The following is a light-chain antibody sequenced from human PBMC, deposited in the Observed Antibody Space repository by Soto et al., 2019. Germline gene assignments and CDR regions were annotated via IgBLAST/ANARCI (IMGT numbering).Light chain of an antibody. J-gene: IGLJ1*01. Sequence: SALTQPASVSGSPGQSITISCAGTSSDVGGYNYVSWYQQLPGKAPQLVIYDVTHRPSGVSDRFSGSRSGNTASLTISGLQAEDEADYYCTSFTSGSTPYVLGTGTRSPS. CDR2: DVT. CDR3: TSFTSGSTPYV. CDR1: SSDVGGYNY. V-gene: IGLV2-14*03.